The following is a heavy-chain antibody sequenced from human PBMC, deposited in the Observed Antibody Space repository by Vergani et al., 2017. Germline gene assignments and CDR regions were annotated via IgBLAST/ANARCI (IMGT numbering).Heavy chain of an antibody. V-gene: IGHV4-34*01. CDR2: INHSGST. J-gene: IGHJ4*02. Sequence: QVQLQQWGAGLLKPSETLSLTCAVYGGSFSGYYWSWIRQPPGKGLEWIGEINHSGSTNYNPSLKSRVTISVDTSKNQFSLKLSSVTAADTAVYYCARGRRADYVWGSYRPFDYGGQGTLVTVSS. CDR1: GGSFSGYY. CDR3: ARGRRADYVWGSYRPFDY. D-gene: IGHD3-16*02.